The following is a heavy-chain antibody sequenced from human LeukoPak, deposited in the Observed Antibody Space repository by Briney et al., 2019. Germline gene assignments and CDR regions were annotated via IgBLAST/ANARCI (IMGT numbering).Heavy chain of an antibody. CDR3: ANDRRRCSANSCYLSFYYYGMDV. D-gene: IGHD2-15*01. CDR2: ISYDGTNQ. V-gene: IGHV3-30*18. CDR1: GFPFSSHG. Sequence: PGGSLRLSCAASGFPFSSHGMHWVRQAPGKGLEWVATISYDGTNQDYADSAKGRFTIFRDNSKNTLFLQMNSLRAEDTAVYYCANDRRRCSANSCYLSFYYYGMDVWGKGTTVTVSS. J-gene: IGHJ6*04.